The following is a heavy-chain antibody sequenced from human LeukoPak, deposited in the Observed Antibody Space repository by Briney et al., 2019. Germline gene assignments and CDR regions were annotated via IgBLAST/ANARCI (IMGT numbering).Heavy chain of an antibody. CDR1: GGSISSGGYY. Sequence: SQTLSLTCTVSGGSISSGGYYWSWIRQHPGKGLEWIGYIYYSGSTYSNPSLRGRITISVDTSKNQFSLKLGSVTAADTAVYYCARGGATKLDYWGQGTLVTVSS. J-gene: IGHJ4*02. CDR3: ARGGATKLDY. D-gene: IGHD1-26*01. V-gene: IGHV4-31*03. CDR2: IYYSGST.